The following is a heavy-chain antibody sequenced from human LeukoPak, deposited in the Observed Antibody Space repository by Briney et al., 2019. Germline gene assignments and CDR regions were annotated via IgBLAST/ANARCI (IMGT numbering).Heavy chain of an antibody. D-gene: IGHD3-10*01. CDR2: IGGPAET. J-gene: IGHJ4*02. CDR1: GFSFDVHA. V-gene: IGHV3-23*01. CDR3: AVRSGSDNT. Sequence: SGGSLRLSCAASGFSFDVHAMTWVRQAPGKGPEWVATIGGPAETFYADSVRGRFTISRDNSKNTLYLQMNSLRAEDTAVYYCAVRSGSDNTWGQGTLVTVSS.